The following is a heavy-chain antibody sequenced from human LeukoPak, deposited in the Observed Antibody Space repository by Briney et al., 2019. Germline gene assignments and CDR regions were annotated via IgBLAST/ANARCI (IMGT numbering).Heavy chain of an antibody. J-gene: IGHJ4*02. CDR2: ISSGSSII. Sequence: GGSLRLSCAASGFTFNIYAMNWVRQAPGKGLEWLSYISSGSSIIYYADSVKGRFTISRDDAKNSLYLQMNSLRDEDTAVYYCVRDRSGPDYWGQGTLVTVSS. CDR3: VRDRSGPDY. V-gene: IGHV3-48*02. CDR1: GFTFNIYA.